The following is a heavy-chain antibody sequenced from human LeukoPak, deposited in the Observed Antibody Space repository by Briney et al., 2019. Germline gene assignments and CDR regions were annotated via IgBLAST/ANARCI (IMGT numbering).Heavy chain of an antibody. D-gene: IGHD6-13*01. V-gene: IGHV3-73*01. Sequence: GGSLRLSCAASGFTFSGSSIHWVRQAPGKGLEWVGLIRTKANSYATAYAASVTGRFTISRDDSKDTSYLQMNSLKTEDTALYFCTTSYSGNSWYDWFGPWGQGTLVTVSS. CDR2: IRTKANSYAT. J-gene: IGHJ5*02. CDR1: GFTFSGSS. CDR3: TTSYSGNSWYDWFGP.